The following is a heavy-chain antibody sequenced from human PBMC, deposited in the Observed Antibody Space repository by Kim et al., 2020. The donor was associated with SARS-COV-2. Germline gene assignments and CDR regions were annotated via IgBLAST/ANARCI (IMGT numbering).Heavy chain of an antibody. V-gene: IGHV3-48*03. CDR2: ISSSGSTI. Sequence: GGSLRLSCAASGFTFSSYEMNWVRQAPGKGLEWVSYISSSGSTIYYADSVKGRFTISRDNAKNSLYLQMNSLRAEDTAVYYCASEGYSKSETGKGARATSYYYYYGMDVWGQGTTVTVSS. D-gene: IGHD4-4*01. CDR1: GFTFSSYE. J-gene: IGHJ6*02. CDR3: ASEGYSKSETGKGARATSYYYYYGMDV.